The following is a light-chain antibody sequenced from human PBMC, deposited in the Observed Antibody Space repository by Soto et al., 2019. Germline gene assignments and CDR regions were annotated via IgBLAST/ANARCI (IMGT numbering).Light chain of an antibody. CDR1: QSISTL. Sequence: DIQMTQSPSTRSASVGDRVAITCRASQSISTLLAWYQQKPGKAPKLLIYKASRLESGVPSRFSGSGSGTEFTLIVNSLQPDDFATFYCQQYYSYPWTFGQGTKVEIK. CDR2: KAS. CDR3: QQYYSYPWT. V-gene: IGKV1-5*03. J-gene: IGKJ1*01.